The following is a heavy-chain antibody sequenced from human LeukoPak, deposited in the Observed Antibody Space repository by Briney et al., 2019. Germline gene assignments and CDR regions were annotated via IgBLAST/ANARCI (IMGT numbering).Heavy chain of an antibody. D-gene: IGHD3-3*01. CDR1: GFTFSTYA. CDR2: ITGDSAYI. CDR3: ARCSFRFLEWLLRRGYMDV. V-gene: IGHV3-21*01. J-gene: IGHJ6*03. Sequence: PGGSLRLSCAASGFTFSTYAMNWVRQAPGEGLKWVSCITGDSAYIYYADSVKGRFTISRDNAKNSLYLQMNSLRAEDTAVYYCARCSFRFLEWLLRRGYMDVWGKGTTVTVSS.